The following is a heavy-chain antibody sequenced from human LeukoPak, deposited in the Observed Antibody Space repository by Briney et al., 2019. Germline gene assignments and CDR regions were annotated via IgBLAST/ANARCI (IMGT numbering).Heavy chain of an antibody. Sequence: SETLSLTCTVSGGSIRSYYWSWIRQPPGKGLEWIGEINHSGSTNYNPSLKSRVTISVDTSKNQFSLKLSSVTAADTAVYYCARGPASYCSSTSCLSRVFDYWGQGTLVTVSS. CDR2: INHSGST. CDR1: GGSIRSYY. CDR3: ARGPASYCSSTSCLSRVFDY. J-gene: IGHJ4*02. V-gene: IGHV4-34*01. D-gene: IGHD2-2*01.